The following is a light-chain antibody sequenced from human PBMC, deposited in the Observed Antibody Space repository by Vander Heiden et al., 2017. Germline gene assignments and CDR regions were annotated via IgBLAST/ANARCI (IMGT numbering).Light chain of an antibody. CDR2: EGT. Sequence: QSALTPPPSASGSPGQSVTISCTGTSRDVGGYNYVSWFQQHPGKAPKVGSYEGTKRPSGVPDRCSGAKSGNTASLTVSGLQAEDEAEYDCSSYAGGNIYVFGTGTKVTVL. CDR1: SRDVGGYNY. CDR3: SSYAGGNIYV. V-gene: IGLV2-8*01. J-gene: IGLJ1*01.